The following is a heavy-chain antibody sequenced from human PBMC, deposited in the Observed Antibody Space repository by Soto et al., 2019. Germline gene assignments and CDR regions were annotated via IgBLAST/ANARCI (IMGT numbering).Heavy chain of an antibody. CDR3: ARGWELRGADY. CDR1: GGSISSYY. D-gene: IGHD1-26*01. V-gene: IGHV4-59*01. J-gene: IGHJ4*02. Sequence: QVQLQESGPGLVKPSETLSLTCTVSGGSISSYYWSWIRQPPGKGLEWIGYIYYSGSTNYNPSLKSRATISVDTSKNQFSLKLSSVTAADTAVYYCARGWELRGADYWGQGTLVTVSS. CDR2: IYYSGST.